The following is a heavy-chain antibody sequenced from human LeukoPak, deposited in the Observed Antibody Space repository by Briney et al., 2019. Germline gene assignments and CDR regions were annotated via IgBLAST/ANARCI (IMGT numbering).Heavy chain of an antibody. J-gene: IGHJ5*02. CDR2: IYYSGDT. D-gene: IGHD4/OR15-4a*01. CDR1: RGSISGYS. Sequence: SETLSLTCTVSRGSISGYSWSWIRQSPGGGLEWIGYIYYSGDTAYNPSLRSRVTMSVDTSKNQLSLQLSSMTTADTAVYYCVRGPYGASISKWFDPWGQGTLVTVSS. CDR3: VRGPYGASISKWFDP. V-gene: IGHV4-59*01.